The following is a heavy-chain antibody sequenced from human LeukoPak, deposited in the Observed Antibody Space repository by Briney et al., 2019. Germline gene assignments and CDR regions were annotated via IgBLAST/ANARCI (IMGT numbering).Heavy chain of an antibody. CDR1: GFTFNTYG. D-gene: IGHD6-13*01. CDR2: ISGSGGTT. Sequence: PGGSLRLSCAASGFTFNTYGMSWVRQAPGKGLEWVSAISGSGGTTYYTDSVKGRFTISRDNSKNTLYLQMNSLRAEDTAVYYCARSPLAAAGTLSFDYWGQGTLVTVSS. V-gene: IGHV3-23*01. CDR3: ARSPLAAAGTLSFDY. J-gene: IGHJ4*02.